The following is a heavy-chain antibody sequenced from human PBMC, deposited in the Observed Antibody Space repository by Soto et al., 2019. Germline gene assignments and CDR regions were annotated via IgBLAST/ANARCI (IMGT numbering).Heavy chain of an antibody. Sequence: EVQLVESGGGLVQPGGSLRLSCAASGFSFNTYEMNWVRQAPGKGLEWVSYFSSSGSTIYYADSVKGRFTVSRDNGKNSLYRQMNSLRAEDTAVYYCAYGGSCDYWGQGAQVTVSS. J-gene: IGHJ4*02. CDR1: GFSFNTYE. D-gene: IGHD1-26*01. V-gene: IGHV3-48*03. CDR2: FSSSGSTI. CDR3: AYGGSCDY.